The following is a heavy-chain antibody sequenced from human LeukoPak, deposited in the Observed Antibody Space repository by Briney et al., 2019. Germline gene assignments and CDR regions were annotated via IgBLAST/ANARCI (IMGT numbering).Heavy chain of an antibody. J-gene: IGHJ6*02. V-gene: IGHV3-23*01. CDR1: GFTFSTYA. CDR3: ARGGYYDSMDV. CDR2: ISGSGDTT. Sequence: HPGGSLRLSCAASGFTFSTYAMSWVRQAPGKGLEWVSAISGSGDTTYYADSVKGRFTISRGNAENTLFLQMNSLRVEDTAVYYCARGGYYDSMDVWGQGTTVTVSS. D-gene: IGHD3-22*01.